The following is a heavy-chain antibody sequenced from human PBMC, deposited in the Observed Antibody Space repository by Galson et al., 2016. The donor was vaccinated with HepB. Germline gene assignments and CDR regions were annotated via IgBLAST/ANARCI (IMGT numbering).Heavy chain of an antibody. CDR2: IFVDGTT. D-gene: IGHD5-24*01. Sequence: YISWVRQAPGKGLEWVSNIFVDGTTYHSDSVRGRFSVSRDTSTNTLFLQMDSLRAEDTAVYYCAREVEGLTYFDSWGLGTLVTVSS. CDR3: AREVEGLTYFDS. V-gene: IGHV3-53*01. J-gene: IGHJ4*01. CDR1: Y.